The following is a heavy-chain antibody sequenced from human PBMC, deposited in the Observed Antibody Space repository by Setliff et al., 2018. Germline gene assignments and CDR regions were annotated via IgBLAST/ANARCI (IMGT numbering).Heavy chain of an antibody. CDR2: IYYSGSTS. Sequence: SETLSLTCTVSGGSISSGGYYWSWIRQHPGKGLEWIGYIYYSGSTSYYNPSLKSRLEMSVDTSKREFALRLSSVTAADTAVYYCARDFISGQQWLIPRRYFDLWGRGTLVTVSS. CDR1: GGSISSGGYY. J-gene: IGHJ2*01. D-gene: IGHD6-19*01. CDR3: ARDFISGQQWLIPRRYFDL. V-gene: IGHV4-31*03.